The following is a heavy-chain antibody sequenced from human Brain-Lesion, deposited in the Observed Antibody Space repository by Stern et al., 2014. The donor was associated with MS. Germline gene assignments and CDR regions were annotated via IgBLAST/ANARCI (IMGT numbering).Heavy chain of an antibody. CDR1: GFTFSSYD. D-gene: IGHD3-3*01. V-gene: IGHV3-30*18. CDR2: ISYDGSNK. J-gene: IGHJ4*02. Sequence: VQLVASGGGVVQPRRSRRLSCVASGFTFSSYDLHWVRPGPGKGLEWVASISYDGSNKYYADSVKGRFTISRDNSKNTLFLQMNSLRTEDTAVYYCAKNPGGFTIDWGQGTLVTVSS. CDR3: AKNPGGFTID.